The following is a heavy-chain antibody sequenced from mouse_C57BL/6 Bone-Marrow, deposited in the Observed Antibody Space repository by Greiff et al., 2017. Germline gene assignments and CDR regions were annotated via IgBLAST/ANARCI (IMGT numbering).Heavy chain of an antibody. CDR2: INPSRGYT. D-gene: IGHD2-14*01. V-gene: IGHV1-4*01. Sequence: QVQLQQSGAELARPGASVKMSCKASGSTFTSYTMHWVKQRPGQGLEWIGYINPSRGYTKYNQKFKDKATLTADKSYSPAYMQLSSLTSEDSAVYYCAREELTSRIGDYWGQGTAVTVSS. J-gene: IGHJ4*01. CDR1: GSTFTSYT. CDR3: AREELTSRIGDY.